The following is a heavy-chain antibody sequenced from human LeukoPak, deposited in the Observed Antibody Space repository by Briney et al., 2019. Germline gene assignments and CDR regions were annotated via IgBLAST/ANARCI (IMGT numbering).Heavy chain of an antibody. J-gene: IGHJ4*02. CDR1: GYTFTSYG. CDR3: ARDQAIAAAGGYYFDY. V-gene: IGHV1-18*01. Sequence: GASVKVSCKASGYTFTSYGISWVRQAPGQGLEWMGWISAYNGNTNYAQKLQGRVTMTTDTSTSTAYMELRSLRSDDTAVYYCARDQAIAAAGGYYFDYWGQGTLVTVSS. CDR2: ISAYNGNT. D-gene: IGHD6-13*01.